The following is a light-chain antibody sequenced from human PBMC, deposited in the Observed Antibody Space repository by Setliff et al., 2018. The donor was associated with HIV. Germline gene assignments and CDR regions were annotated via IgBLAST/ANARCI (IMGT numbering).Light chain of an antibody. V-gene: IGLV9-49*01. CDR1: SGYSNYK. Sequence: QLVLTQPPSASASLGASVTLTCTLSSGYSNYKVDWYQQRPGKGPRFVMRVGTGGIVGSKGDGIPDRFSVLGSGLNRYLTIENVQEEDESDYYCGADHGSGSNFVWVFGAGTKATVL. CDR3: GADHGSGSNFVWV. J-gene: IGLJ3*02. CDR2: VGTGGIVG.